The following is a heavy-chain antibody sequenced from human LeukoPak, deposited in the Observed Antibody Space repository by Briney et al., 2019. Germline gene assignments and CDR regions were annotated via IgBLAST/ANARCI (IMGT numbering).Heavy chain of an antibody. D-gene: IGHD3-22*01. Sequence: HPGGSLRLSCAASGFTFSSFGMSWVRQAPGKGLEWVSAITYSGDTTYYTDSVKGRFTISRDNSKNTLYLQMNSLRAEDTAVYYCANLGLYYDSSGYYTYDAFDIWGQGTMVTVSS. CDR1: GFTFSSFG. J-gene: IGHJ3*02. V-gene: IGHV3-23*01. CDR3: ANLGLYYDSSGYYTYDAFDI. CDR2: ITYSGDTT.